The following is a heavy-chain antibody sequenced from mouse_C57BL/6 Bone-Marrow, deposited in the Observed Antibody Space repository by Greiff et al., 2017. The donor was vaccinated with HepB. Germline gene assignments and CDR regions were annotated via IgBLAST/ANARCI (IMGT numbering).Heavy chain of an antibody. CDR2: ISSGGSYT. Sequence: EVNLVESGGDLVKPGGSLKLSCAASGFTFSSYGMSWVRQTPDKRLEWVATISSGGSYTYYPDSVKGRFTISRDNAKNTLYLQMSSLKSEDTAMYYCARPIDYWGQGTTLTVSS. CDR1: GFTFSSYG. J-gene: IGHJ2*01. CDR3: ARPIDY. V-gene: IGHV5-6*01.